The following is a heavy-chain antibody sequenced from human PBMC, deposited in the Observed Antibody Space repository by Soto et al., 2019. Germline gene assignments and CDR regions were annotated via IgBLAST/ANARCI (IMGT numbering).Heavy chain of an antibody. D-gene: IGHD6-6*01. Sequence: QVQLQQWGAGLLKPSETLSLTCAVYGGSFSGYYWSWIRQPPGKGLEWIGEINHSGSTNYNPSLKSRVTIPVDTSKNQFSLKLSSVTAADTAVYYCARRKQLPLYYYGMDVWGQGTTVTVSS. CDR1: GGSFSGYY. CDR2: INHSGST. CDR3: ARRKQLPLYYYGMDV. V-gene: IGHV4-34*01. J-gene: IGHJ6*02.